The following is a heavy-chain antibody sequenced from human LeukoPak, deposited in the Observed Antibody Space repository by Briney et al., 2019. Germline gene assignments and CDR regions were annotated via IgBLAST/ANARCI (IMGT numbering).Heavy chain of an antibody. V-gene: IGHV3-30-3*01. Sequence: PGRSLRLSCAASGFTFSSYAMHWVRQAPGKGLEWVAVISYDGSNKYYADSVKGRFTISRGNSKNTLYLQMNSLRAEDTAVYYCARDPTDIVVVPAAIGYYYGMDVWGQGTTVTVSS. D-gene: IGHD2-2*02. CDR3: ARDPTDIVVVPAAIGYYYGMDV. J-gene: IGHJ6*02. CDR1: GFTFSSYA. CDR2: ISYDGSNK.